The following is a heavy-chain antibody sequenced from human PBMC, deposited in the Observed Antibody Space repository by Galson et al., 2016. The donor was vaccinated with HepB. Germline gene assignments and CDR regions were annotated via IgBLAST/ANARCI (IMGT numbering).Heavy chain of an antibody. CDR3: ARGGATPGQWLDNWFDP. J-gene: IGHJ5*02. V-gene: IGHV3-20*04. CDR2: INWSGDTT. D-gene: IGHD6-19*01. Sequence: SLRLSCAASGFTFSRYGMHWVRQAPGKGLEWVSGINWSGDTTGYADSVKGRFTISRDNAKNSLFLQMNSLRAEDTAFYYCARGGATPGQWLDNWFDPWGQGTLVSVSS. CDR1: GFTFSRYG.